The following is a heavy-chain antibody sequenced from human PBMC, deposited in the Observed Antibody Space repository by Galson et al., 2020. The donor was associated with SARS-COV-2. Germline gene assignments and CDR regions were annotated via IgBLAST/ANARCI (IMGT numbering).Heavy chain of an antibody. V-gene: IGHV3-30*18. J-gene: IGHJ6*02. CDR2: ISYDGSNK. Sequence: GESLKISCAASGFTFSSYGMHWVRQAPGKGLEWVAVISYDGSNKYYADSVKGRFTISRDNSKNTLYLQMNSLRAEDTAVYYCAKKGVLMVWHHYGMDVWGQGTTVTVSS. D-gene: IGHD2-8*01. CDR3: AKKGVLMVWHHYGMDV. CDR1: GFTFSSYG.